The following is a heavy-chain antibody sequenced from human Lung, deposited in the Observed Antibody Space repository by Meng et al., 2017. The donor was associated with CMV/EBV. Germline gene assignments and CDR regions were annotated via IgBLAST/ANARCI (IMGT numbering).Heavy chain of an antibody. D-gene: IGHD3-22*01. CDR2: IYYSGST. CDR3: ARQGSVYYYDSSGQSPDY. CDR1: GGSISSSSYY. V-gene: IGHV4-39*01. Sequence: SXTXSLXXTVSGGSISSSSYYWGWIRQPPGKGLEWIGSIYYSGSTYYNPSLKSRVTISVDTSKNQFSLKLSSVTAADTAVYYCARQGSVYYYDSSGQSPDYWXQGTXVTVSS. J-gene: IGHJ4*02.